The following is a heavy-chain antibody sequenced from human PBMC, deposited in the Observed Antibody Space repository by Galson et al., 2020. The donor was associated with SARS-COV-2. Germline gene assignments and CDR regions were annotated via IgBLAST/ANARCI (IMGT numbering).Heavy chain of an antibody. CDR2: IYTSGST. CDR3: ARNFDL. J-gene: IGHJ2*01. V-gene: IGHV4-61*02. Sequence: SETLSLTCTVSGGSITSDSDYWGWIRPPAGKGLEWIGRIYTSGSTNYNPSLKSRVTISLDTSKNQFSLKLSSVTAADTAVYYCARNFDLWGRGTLVTVSS. CDR1: GGSITSDSDY.